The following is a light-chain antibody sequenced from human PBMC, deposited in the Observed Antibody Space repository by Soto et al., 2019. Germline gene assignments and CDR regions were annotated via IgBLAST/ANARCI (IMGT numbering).Light chain of an antibody. CDR2: DAS. J-gene: IGKJ1*01. CDR1: QSVSSY. V-gene: IGKV3-11*01. CDR3: QQRSNWPRT. Sequence: EIVLTQSPATLSLSPGERATLSCRASQSVSSYLAWYQQKPGQAPRLLIYDASNRATGIPARFSGSGYGTDFTLTISSLEPEDYALYYCQQRSNWPRTFGQGTTVEIK.